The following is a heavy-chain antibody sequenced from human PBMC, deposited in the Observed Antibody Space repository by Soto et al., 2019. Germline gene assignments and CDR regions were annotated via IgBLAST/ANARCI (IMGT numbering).Heavy chain of an antibody. D-gene: IGHD5-12*01. J-gene: IGHJ4*02. Sequence: PGGSLRLSCAASGFTVSSNYMSWVRQAPGKGLEWVSVIYSGGSTYYADSVKGRFTISRDNSKNTLYLQMNSLRAEDTAVYYCARSGQWLQDWDYFDYWGQGTLVTVSS. CDR3: ARSGQWLQDWDYFDY. V-gene: IGHV3-53*01. CDR1: GFTVSSNY. CDR2: IYSGGST.